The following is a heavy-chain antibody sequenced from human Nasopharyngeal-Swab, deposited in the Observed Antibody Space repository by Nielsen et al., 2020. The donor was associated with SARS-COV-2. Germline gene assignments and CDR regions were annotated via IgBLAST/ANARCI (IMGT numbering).Heavy chain of an antibody. J-gene: IGHJ6*03. V-gene: IGHV4-4*02. CDR2: IYHSGST. D-gene: IGHD3-3*01. CDR3: ASLLTYYDFWSGYLNYYYMDV. Sequence: VRQAPGKGLEWIGEIYHSGSTNYHPSLKSRVTISVDNSKNQFSLSLSSVTAADTAVYYCASLLTYYDFWSGYLNYYYMDVWGKGTTVIVSS.